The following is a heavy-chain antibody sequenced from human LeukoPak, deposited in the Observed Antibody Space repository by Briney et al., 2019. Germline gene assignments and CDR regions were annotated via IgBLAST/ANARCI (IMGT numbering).Heavy chain of an antibody. CDR1: GGSISSYY. Sequence: SETLSLTCTVSGGSISSYYWSWIRQPPGKGLEWIGYIYYSGSTNYNPSLKSRVTISVDTSKNQFFLKLSSVTAAATAVYYCAREIVGYQLLPGRTYYYMDVWGKGTTATVSS. V-gene: IGHV4-59*13. CDR3: AREIVGYQLLPGRTYYYMDV. J-gene: IGHJ6*03. CDR2: IYYSGST. D-gene: IGHD2-2*01.